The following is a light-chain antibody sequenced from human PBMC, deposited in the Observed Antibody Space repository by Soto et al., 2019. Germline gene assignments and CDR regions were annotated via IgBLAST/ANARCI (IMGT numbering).Light chain of an antibody. J-gene: IGKJ1*01. V-gene: IGKV1-17*01. CDR2: GTF. CDR3: VQYNSCPWT. Sequence: DIQMTQSPSSLSASVGDRIIITCRASQGIRNDLGWFQQKPGKAPQRLIYGTFSLQSGVPSRFSGSGSGTEFTLTISSLQPEDFATYYCVQYNSCPWTFGQGTKVEIK. CDR1: QGIRND.